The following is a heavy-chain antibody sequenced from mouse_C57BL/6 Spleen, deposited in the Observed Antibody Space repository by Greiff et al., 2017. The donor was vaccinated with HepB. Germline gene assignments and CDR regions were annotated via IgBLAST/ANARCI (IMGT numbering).Heavy chain of an antibody. D-gene: IGHD2-1*01. Sequence: VMLVESGAELAKPGASVKLSCKASGYTFTSYWMHWVNQRPGQGLEWIGYINPSSGYTKYNQKFKDKATLTADKSSSTAYMQLSSLTYEDSAVYYCARTDLLWPPTNAMDYWGQGTSVTVSS. CDR1: GYTFTSYW. CDR3: ARTDLLWPPTNAMDY. CDR2: INPSSGYT. V-gene: IGHV1-7*01. J-gene: IGHJ4*01.